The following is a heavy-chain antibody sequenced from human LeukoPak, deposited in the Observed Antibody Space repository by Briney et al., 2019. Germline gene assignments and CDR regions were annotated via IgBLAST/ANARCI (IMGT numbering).Heavy chain of an antibody. CDR3: ARLVSFLEGNDY. CDR1: GYTFTSYD. V-gene: IGHV1-8*03. Sequence: GASVKVSCKASGYTFTSYDINWVRQATGQGLEWMGWMNPNSGNTGYAQKFQGRVTITRNTSTSTAYMELSSLRSEDTAVYYCARLVSFLEGNDYWGQGTLVTVSS. CDR2: MNPNSGNT. J-gene: IGHJ4*02. D-gene: IGHD2-2*01.